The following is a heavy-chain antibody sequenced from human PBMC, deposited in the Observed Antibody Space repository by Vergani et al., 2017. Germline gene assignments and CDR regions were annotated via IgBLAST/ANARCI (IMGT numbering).Heavy chain of an antibody. Sequence: QVQLVQSGSELKKPGASVKVSCKASGYTLSRYSIYWVRQAPGQGLEWMGWINTNTGNPAYAQGFRGRFVFSLDTSVSTAYLQFSSLKAEDTALYYCALAESSTSCINSVCITPETGSWFDPWGQGTLVTVSS. D-gene: IGHD2-2*01. V-gene: IGHV7-4-1*02. CDR1: GYTLSRYS. CDR3: ALAESSTSCINSVCITPETGSWFDP. J-gene: IGHJ5*02. CDR2: INTNTGNP.